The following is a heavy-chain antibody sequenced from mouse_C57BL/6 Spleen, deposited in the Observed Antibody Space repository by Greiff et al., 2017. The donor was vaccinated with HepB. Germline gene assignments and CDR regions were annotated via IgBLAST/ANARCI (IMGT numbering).Heavy chain of an antibody. J-gene: IGHJ2*01. D-gene: IGHD1-1*01. CDR2: INPNNGGT. V-gene: IGHV1-26*01. CDR3: ASFITTVERDYLDY. Sequence: DVQLQQSGPELVKPGASVKISCKASGYTFTDYYMNWVKQSHGKSLEWIGDINPNNGGTSYNQKFKGKATLTVDKSSSTAYMELRSLTSEDSAVYYVASFITTVERDYLDYWGQCTTLTVSS. CDR1: GYTFTDYY.